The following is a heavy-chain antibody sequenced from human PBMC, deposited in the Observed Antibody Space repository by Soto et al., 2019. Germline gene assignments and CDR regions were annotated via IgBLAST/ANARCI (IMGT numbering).Heavy chain of an antibody. V-gene: IGHV1-69*01. CDR1: GGTFSSYA. Sequence: QVQLVQSGAEVKKPGSSVKVSCKASGGTFSSYAISWVRQAPGQGLEWMGGIIPIFGTANYAQKFQGRVTITADESTSTAYMELSSLRSEATAVYYCARSFWGGYSYGYNFLDYWGQGTLVTVSA. CDR3: ARSFWGGYSYGYNFLDY. D-gene: IGHD5-18*01. CDR2: IIPIFGTA. J-gene: IGHJ4*02.